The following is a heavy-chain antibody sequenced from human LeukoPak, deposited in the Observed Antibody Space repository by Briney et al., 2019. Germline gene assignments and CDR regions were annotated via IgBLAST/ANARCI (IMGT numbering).Heavy chain of an antibody. CDR3: AKGDIVVVPAAMVRYYGMDV. CDR2: IWHDGSHK. J-gene: IGHJ6*04. D-gene: IGHD2-2*01. CDR1: GFAFNTYA. Sequence: PGRSLRLSCAASGFAFNTYAMHWVRQAPGKGLEWVTLIWHDGSHKFYIDSVRGRFTISRDNSKNTLYLQMNSLRAEDTAVYYCAKGDIVVVPAAMVRYYGMDVWGKGTTVTVSS. V-gene: IGHV3-33*06.